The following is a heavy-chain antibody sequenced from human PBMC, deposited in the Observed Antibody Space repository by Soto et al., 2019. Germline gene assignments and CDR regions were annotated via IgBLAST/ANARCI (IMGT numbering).Heavy chain of an antibody. CDR1: GGTFSSSA. V-gene: IGHV1-69*01. Sequence: QVQLVQSGAEVKKPGSSVKVSCKASGGTFSSSAISWVRQAPGQGLEWMGGIIPIFGTANYAQKFQGRVTITADESTSTAYMELSSLRSEDTAVYSCARGVAVAGTDYYYGMDVWGQGTTVTVSS. CDR3: ARGVAVAGTDYYYGMDV. D-gene: IGHD6-19*01. CDR2: IIPIFGTA. J-gene: IGHJ6*02.